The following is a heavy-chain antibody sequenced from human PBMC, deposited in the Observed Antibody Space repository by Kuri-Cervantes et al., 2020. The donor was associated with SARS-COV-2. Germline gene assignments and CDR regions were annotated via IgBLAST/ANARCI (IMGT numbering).Heavy chain of an antibody. CDR3: AKDLVVVPAANVFELQGMDV. V-gene: IGHV3-23*01. CDR2: ISGSGGST. Sequence: GGSLRLSCAASGFTFSSYAMSWVRQAPGKGLEWVSAISGSGGSTYYADSVKGRFTISRDNSKNMLYLQMNSLRAEDTAVYYCAKDLVVVPAANVFELQGMDVWGKGTTVTVSS. CDR1: GFTFSSYA. D-gene: IGHD2-2*01. J-gene: IGHJ6*04.